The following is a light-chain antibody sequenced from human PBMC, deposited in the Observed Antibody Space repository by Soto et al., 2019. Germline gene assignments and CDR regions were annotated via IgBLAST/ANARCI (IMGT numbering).Light chain of an antibody. Sequence: QSVLTQPPSASGTPGQRVTISCSGSSSNIGSITVNWYQQLPGTAPKLLIYSNNQRPSGVPDRFSGSKSGTSASLAISGLQSEDEADYYCQTWGTGTLRVIGGGTKLTVL. CDR3: QTWGTGTLRV. CDR1: SSNIGSIT. CDR2: SNN. V-gene: IGLV1-44*01. J-gene: IGLJ2*01.